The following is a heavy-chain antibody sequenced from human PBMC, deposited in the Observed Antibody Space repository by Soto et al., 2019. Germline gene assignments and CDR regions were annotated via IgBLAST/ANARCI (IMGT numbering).Heavy chain of an antibody. CDR2: IKSKRDGGTT. J-gene: IGHJ4*02. CDR1: GFMFSSAW. Sequence: HLVESGGDLVKPGGSLRLSCAASGFMFSSAWMSWVRQAPGKGLGWVGRIKSKRDGGTTDYAPPVKGRFVISRDDSKNTLYLQMNGLKTDDAAVYYCVEGWNDFWGQGTLVAVSS. V-gene: IGHV3-15*01. CDR3: VEGWNDF. D-gene: IGHD1-1*01.